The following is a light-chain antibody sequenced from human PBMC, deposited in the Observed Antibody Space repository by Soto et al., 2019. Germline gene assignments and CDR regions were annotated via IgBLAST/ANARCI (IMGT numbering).Light chain of an antibody. V-gene: IGKV3D-15*01. CDR2: GAS. CDR3: QRYNNWPPA. Sequence: EIVLTQSPATLSVSPGERATLSCRASQSVGSNLAWYQQNPGQAPRLLIHGASIRATGIPARFSGSGSGTEFTLTISSLQSEDFAVYYCQRYNNWPPAFGQRTRLEIK. J-gene: IGKJ5*01. CDR1: QSVGSN.